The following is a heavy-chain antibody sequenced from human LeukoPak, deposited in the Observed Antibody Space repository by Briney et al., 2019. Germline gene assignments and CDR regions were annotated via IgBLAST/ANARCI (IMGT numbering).Heavy chain of an antibody. Sequence: GASVKVSCKASGYTFTSYGISWVRQAPGQGLEWMGWISAYNGNTNSAQKLQGRVTMTTDTSTSTAYMELRSLRSDDTAVYYCARDLGALAVAGSFDYWGQGTLVTVSS. CDR2: ISAYNGNT. CDR1: GYTFTSYG. J-gene: IGHJ4*02. CDR3: ARDLGALAVAGSFDY. V-gene: IGHV1-18*04. D-gene: IGHD6-19*01.